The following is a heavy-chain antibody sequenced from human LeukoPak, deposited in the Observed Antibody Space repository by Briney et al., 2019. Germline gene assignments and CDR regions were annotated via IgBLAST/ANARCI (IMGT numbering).Heavy chain of an antibody. Sequence: GRSLRLSCAASGFSFSRYGMKWVRQAPGKGLEWLSYIRSSDSTTYYAESVKGRFTISRDNAKNSLYLQMDSLRVEDTAVYYCAKRADSSAHSFDYWGQGTLVTVSS. D-gene: IGHD3-22*01. V-gene: IGHV3-48*04. J-gene: IGHJ4*02. CDR1: GFSFSRYG. CDR2: IRSSDSTT. CDR3: AKRADSSAHSFDY.